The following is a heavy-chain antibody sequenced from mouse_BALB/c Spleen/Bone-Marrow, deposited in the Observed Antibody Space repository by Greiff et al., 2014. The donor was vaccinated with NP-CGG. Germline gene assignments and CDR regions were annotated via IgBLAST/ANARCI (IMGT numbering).Heavy chain of an antibody. Sequence: QVQLKESGAELVRPGASVKMSCKASGYTFTNYLIGWGKQRPGNGLWWVGDIYPGGGYTNYNEKFKGKATLTADTSSSTAYMQLSSLTSEDSAIYYCARGYGSSSYDTDYWGQGTSVTVSS. CDR1: GYTFTNYL. D-gene: IGHD1-1*01. CDR3: ARGYGSSSYDTDY. J-gene: IGHJ4*01. V-gene: IGHV1-63*02. CDR2: IYPGGGYT.